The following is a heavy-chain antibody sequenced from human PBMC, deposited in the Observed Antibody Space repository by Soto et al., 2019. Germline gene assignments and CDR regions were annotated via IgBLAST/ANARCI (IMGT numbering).Heavy chain of an antibody. CDR1: GGTFSSYA. CDR3: ARDLPYCSGGSCYSAGYFQP. V-gene: IGHV1-69*12. CDR2: IIPIFGTA. Sequence: QVQLVQSGAEVKKPGSSVKVSCKAYGGTFSSYAISWVRQAPGQGLEWMGGIIPIFGTANYAQKFQGRVTITADESTSTAYMELSSLRSEDTAVYYFARDLPYCSGGSCYSAGYFQPWGQGTLVTVSS. D-gene: IGHD2-15*01. J-gene: IGHJ1*01.